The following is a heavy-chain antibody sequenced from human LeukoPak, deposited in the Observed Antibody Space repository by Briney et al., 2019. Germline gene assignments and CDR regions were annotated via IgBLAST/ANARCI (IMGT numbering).Heavy chain of an antibody. CDR2: IYTSEST. D-gene: IGHD3-22*01. CDR3: AREAHYYDSSGYVNWFDP. CDR1: GGSISSYY. Sequence: SETLSLTCTVSGGSISSYYWSWIRQPAGKGLEWIGRIYTSESTNYNPSLKSRVTMSVDTSKNQFSLKLSSVTAADTAVYYCAREAHYYDSSGYVNWFDPWGQGTLVTVSS. J-gene: IGHJ5*02. V-gene: IGHV4-4*07.